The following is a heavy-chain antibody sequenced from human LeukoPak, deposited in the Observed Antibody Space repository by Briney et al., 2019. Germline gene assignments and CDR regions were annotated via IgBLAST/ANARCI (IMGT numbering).Heavy chain of an antibody. J-gene: IGHJ6*03. V-gene: IGHV1-46*01. CDR2: INPSGGST. CDR1: GYTFTSYY. D-gene: IGHD6-13*01. CDR3: ARADYSSSWYANYYYYYMDV. Sequence: ASVKVSCKASGYTFTSYYMHRVRQAPGQGLEWMGIINPSGGSTSYAQKFQGRVTMTRDTSTSTVYMELSSLRSEDTAVYYCARADYSSSWYANYYYYYMDVWGKGTTVTISS.